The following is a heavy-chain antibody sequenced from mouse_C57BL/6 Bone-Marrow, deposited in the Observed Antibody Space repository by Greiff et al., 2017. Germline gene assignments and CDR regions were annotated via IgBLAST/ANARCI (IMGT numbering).Heavy chain of an antibody. CDR1: GFSLTSYG. D-gene: IGHD2-3*01. J-gene: IGHJ2*01. Sequence: QVQLKESGPGLVQPSQSLSITCTVSGFSLTSYGVHWVRQSPGKGLEWLGVIWSGGSTDYNAAFISRLSISKDNPKSQVFFKMNSLQADDTAIYYCARKDDGYYEGYFDYWGQGTTLTVSS. CDR3: ARKDDGYYEGYFDY. CDR2: IWSGGST. V-gene: IGHV2-2*01.